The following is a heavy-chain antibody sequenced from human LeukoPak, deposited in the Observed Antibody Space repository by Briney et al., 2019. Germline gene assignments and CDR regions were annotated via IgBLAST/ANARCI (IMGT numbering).Heavy chain of an antibody. CDR2: IYSGGNT. Sequence: GGSLRLSCAASGLTVSSNCMSWVRQAPGKGLEWVSFIYSGGNTYYADSVKGRFTISRDNSKNTVHLQMNSLRAEDTAVYYCAKRTGRDTREYWGQGTLVTVSS. J-gene: IGHJ4*02. CDR3: AKRTGRDTREY. CDR1: GLTVSSNC. V-gene: IGHV3-53*01. D-gene: IGHD5-18*01.